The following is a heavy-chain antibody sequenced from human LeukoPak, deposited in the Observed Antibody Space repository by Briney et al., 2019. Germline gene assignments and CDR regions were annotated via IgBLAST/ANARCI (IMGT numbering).Heavy chain of an antibody. Sequence: ASVKVSCKASGYTFTSYGISWVRQAPGQGPEWMGWISAYNGNTNYAQKLQGRVTMTTDTSTSTAFMELRSLRSDDTAVYYCARVGDLVVVPAAIRVYYYGMDVWGQGTTVTVSS. D-gene: IGHD2-2*02. V-gene: IGHV1-18*01. CDR1: GYTFTSYG. J-gene: IGHJ6*02. CDR3: ARVGDLVVVPAAIRVYYYGMDV. CDR2: ISAYNGNT.